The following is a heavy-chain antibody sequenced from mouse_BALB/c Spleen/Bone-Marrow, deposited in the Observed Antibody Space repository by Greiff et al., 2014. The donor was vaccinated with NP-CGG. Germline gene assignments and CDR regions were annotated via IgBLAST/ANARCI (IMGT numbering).Heavy chain of an antibody. J-gene: IGHJ4*01. CDR1: GYTFTDYA. D-gene: IGHD1-1*01. Sequence: QVQLQQSGPELVRPGVSVKISCKGSGYTFTDYAMHWVKQSHAKSLEWIGVISSYYGNTDYNQKFKDKATMTVDKSSSTAYMELARLTFDDCAIYYCARRGLYGSTYERTAMDYWGQGTSVTVSS. CDR2: ISSYYGNT. V-gene: IGHV1-67*01. CDR3: ARRGLYGSTYERTAMDY.